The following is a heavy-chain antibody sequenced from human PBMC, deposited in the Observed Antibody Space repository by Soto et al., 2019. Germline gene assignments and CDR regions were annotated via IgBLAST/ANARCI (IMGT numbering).Heavy chain of an antibody. D-gene: IGHD6-19*01. CDR3: ATSSGWLDAFDI. CDR2: ISYDGSNK. J-gene: IGHJ3*02. Sequence: GGSLRLSCAASGFTFSSYGMHWVRQAPGKGLEWVAVISYDGSNKYYADSVKGRFTISRDNSKNTLYLQMNSLRAEDTAVYYCATSSGWLDAFDIWGQGTMVTVSS. V-gene: IGHV3-30*03. CDR1: GFTFSSYG.